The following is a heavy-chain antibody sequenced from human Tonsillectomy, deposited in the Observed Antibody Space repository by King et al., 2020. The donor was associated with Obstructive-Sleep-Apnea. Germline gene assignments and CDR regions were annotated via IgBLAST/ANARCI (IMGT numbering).Heavy chain of an antibody. D-gene: IGHD3-22*01. CDR3: ARDPFYDGSGYYIGWFDT. CDR1: GYSISSGFY. Sequence: VQLQESGPGLVKPSETLSLTCSVSGYSISSGFYWGWIRQPPGKGLEWIGSLYHSGSTYYNPSLKSRVTISVDTSKNQFSLRLSSVTAADTAVYYCARDPFYDGSGYYIGWFDTWGQGTLVTVSS. CDR2: LYHSGST. J-gene: IGHJ5*02. V-gene: IGHV4-38-2*02.